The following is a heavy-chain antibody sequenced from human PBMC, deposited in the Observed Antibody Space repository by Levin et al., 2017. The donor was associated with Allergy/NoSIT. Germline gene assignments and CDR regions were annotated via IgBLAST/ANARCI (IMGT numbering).Heavy chain of an antibody. CDR3: ARVQEWLRTPDY. CDR1: GYTFTSYD. V-gene: IGHV1-8*01. Sequence: ASVKVSCKASGYTFTSYDINWVRQATGQGLEWMGWMNPNSGNTGYAQKFQGRVTMTRNTSISTAYMELSSLRSEDTAVYYCARVQEWLRTPDYWGQGTLVTVSS. CDR2: MNPNSGNT. J-gene: IGHJ4*02. D-gene: IGHD5-12*01.